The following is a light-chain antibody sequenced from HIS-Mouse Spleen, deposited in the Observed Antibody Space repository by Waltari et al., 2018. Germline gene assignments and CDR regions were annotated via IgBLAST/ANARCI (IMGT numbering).Light chain of an antibody. Sequence: DIQLTQSPSFLSASVGDRVTITCRASQGISSYLAWYQQKPGKAPKLLIYAASTLQSGVPSRFSGSGSGTEFTLTISSLQPEDFATYYCQQLKSYPPTFGQGTKV. CDR3: QQLKSYPPT. CDR1: QGISSY. J-gene: IGKJ1*01. CDR2: AAS. V-gene: IGKV1-9*01.